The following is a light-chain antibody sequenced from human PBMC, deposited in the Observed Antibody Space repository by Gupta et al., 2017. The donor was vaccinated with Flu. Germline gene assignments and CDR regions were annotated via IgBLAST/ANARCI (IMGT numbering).Light chain of an antibody. CDR3: HQYGSSPWT. Sequence: ERATLSCRASQSVSSSYLAWYQQRPGQAPRLLIYDASNRASGIPDRFSGSGSGTDFTLTISRLEPEDFAVYYCHQYGSSPWTFGQGTKVEIK. V-gene: IGKV3-20*01. CDR2: DAS. CDR1: QSVSSSY. J-gene: IGKJ1*01.